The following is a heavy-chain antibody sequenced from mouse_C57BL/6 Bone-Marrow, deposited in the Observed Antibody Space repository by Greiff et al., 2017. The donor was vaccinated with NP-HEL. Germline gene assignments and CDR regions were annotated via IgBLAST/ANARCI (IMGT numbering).Heavy chain of an antibody. Sequence: VQLQQSGPELVKPGASVKISCKASGYAFSSSWMNWVKQRPGKGLEWIGRLYPGDGDTNYNGKFKGKATLTADKSSSTAYMQLSSLTSEDSAVYFCARGPHYYGSSYWYFDVWGTGTTVTVSS. CDR1: GYAFSSSW. CDR2: LYPGDGDT. V-gene: IGHV1-82*01. D-gene: IGHD1-1*01. CDR3: ARGPHYYGSSYWYFDV. J-gene: IGHJ1*03.